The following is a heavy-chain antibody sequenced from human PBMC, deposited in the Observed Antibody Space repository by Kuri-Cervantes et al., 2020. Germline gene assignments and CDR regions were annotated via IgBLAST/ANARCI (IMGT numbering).Heavy chain of an antibody. J-gene: IGHJ5*02. CDR2: IYYSGST. V-gene: IGHV4-59*01. D-gene: IGHD2-2*01. CDR3: ARDPVTYCSSTSCYGGWFDP. Sequence: SETLSLTCTVSGGSISSYYWGWIRQPPGKGLEWIGYIYYSGSTNYDPSLKSRVTISVDTSKNQFSLKLSSVTAADTAVYYCARDPVTYCSSTSCYGGWFDPWGQGTLVTVSS. CDR1: GGSISSYY.